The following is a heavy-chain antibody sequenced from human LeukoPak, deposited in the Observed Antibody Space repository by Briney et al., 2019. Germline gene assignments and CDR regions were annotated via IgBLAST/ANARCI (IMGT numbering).Heavy chain of an antibody. D-gene: IGHD2-15*01. Sequence: PGGSLRLSCAASGFTFSSYVMSWVRQAPGKGLEWVSGISGSGGSIYYADSVKGRFTISRDNSKNTLYLQMNSLRAEDTAVYYCARDGRHCSGGSCRYYFDYWGQGTLVTVSS. CDR2: ISGSGGSI. CDR3: ARDGRHCSGGSCRYYFDY. J-gene: IGHJ4*02. V-gene: IGHV3-23*01. CDR1: GFTFSSYV.